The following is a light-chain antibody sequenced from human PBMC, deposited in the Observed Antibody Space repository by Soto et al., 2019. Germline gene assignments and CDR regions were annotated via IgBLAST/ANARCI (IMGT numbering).Light chain of an antibody. J-gene: IGKJ1*01. CDR3: LHWNDYFWT. CDR1: QSISIW. CDR2: KTF. V-gene: IGKV1-5*03. Sequence: DIHMTQSPSTLSASVGDRVTITRRASQSISIWLAWYQQKPGKAPNLLIYKTFSLETGVPSRFSGSGSGTAFTLTISSLQPEDFATYYFLHWNDYFWTFGQGTKVEV.